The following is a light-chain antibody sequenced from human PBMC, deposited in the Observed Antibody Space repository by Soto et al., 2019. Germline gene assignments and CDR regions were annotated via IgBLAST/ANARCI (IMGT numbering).Light chain of an antibody. CDR2: GVS. V-gene: IGLV2-23*02. CDR3: CSYAGASRFV. CDR1: STDVGTYDL. J-gene: IGLJ2*01. Sequence: QSALTQPASVSGSPGQSITISCTGASTDVGTYDLVSWYQHHPGKAPKLIIFGVSRRPSGLSTRFSGSKSGNTASLTISGLEAEYEGDYSCCSYAGASRFVFGGGTKVTVL.